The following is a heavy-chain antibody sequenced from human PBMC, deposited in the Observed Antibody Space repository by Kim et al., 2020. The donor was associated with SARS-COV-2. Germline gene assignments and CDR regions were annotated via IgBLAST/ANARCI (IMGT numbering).Heavy chain of an antibody. D-gene: IGHD2-15*01. CDR3: AKGGPGGYCSGGNCHWFDP. Sequence: GGSLRLSCAASGFTFSSYSMNWVRQAPGKGLEWLSYISSSSSSMYYADSVKGRFTISRDNTKNSLYLQINSLRAEDTAVYYCAKGGPGGYCSGGNCHWFDPWGQGTLVTVSS. J-gene: IGHJ5*02. CDR2: ISSSSSSM. CDR1: GFTFSSYS. V-gene: IGHV3-48*04.